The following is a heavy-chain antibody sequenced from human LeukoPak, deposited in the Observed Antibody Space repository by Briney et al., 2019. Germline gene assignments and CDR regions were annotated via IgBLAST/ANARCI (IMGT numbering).Heavy chain of an antibody. CDR3: ASDGDHVGY. CDR2: ISSSSSYI. J-gene: IGHJ4*02. Sequence: PGGSLRLSCAASGLTFSSYSMNWARQAPGKGREGVSSISSSSSYIYYADSVKGRFTISRDNAKNSLYLQMSSLRAEDTAVYYCASDGDHVGYWGQGTLVTVSS. V-gene: IGHV3-21*01. CDR1: GLTFSSYS. D-gene: IGHD4-17*01.